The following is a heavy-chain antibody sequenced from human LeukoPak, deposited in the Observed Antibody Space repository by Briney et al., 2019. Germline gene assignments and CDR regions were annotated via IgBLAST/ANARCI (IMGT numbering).Heavy chain of an antibody. Sequence: PSETLSLTCAVSGGSFSGYYWSWIRQPPGKGLEWIGEINHSGSTNYNPSLKSRVTISVDTSKNQFSLKLSSVTAADTAVYYCARGGGPAVVIAMWGHWFDPWGQGTLVTVSS. CDR3: ARGGGPAVVIAMWGHWFDP. V-gene: IGHV4-34*01. CDR1: GGSFSGYY. J-gene: IGHJ5*02. D-gene: IGHD2-21*01. CDR2: INHSGST.